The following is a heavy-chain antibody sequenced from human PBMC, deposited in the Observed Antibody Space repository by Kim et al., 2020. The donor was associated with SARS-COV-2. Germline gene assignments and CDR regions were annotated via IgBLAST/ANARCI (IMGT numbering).Heavy chain of an antibody. J-gene: IGHJ4*02. V-gene: IGHV3-48*02. Sequence: GGSLRLSCVASGFIFSSYSMNWVRQAPGKGLEWVSYICGGGSTIYYVDSVKGRFTISRDNARNTLYLQMSSLREEDTAVYYCARFMGDCTDGGCYLAYYRNDHWGQGTLVTVSS. CDR2: ICGGGSTI. CDR1: GFIFSSYS. CDR3: ARFMGDCTDGGCYLAYYRNDH. D-gene: IGHD2-21*02.